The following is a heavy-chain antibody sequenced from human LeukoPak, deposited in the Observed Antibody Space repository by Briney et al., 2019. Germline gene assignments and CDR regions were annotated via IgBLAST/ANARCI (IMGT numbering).Heavy chain of an antibody. D-gene: IGHD2-2*01. Sequence: ASVKVSCKASGYTFTGYYMHWVRQAPGQGLEWMGWINPNSGGTNYAQKFQGRVTMTRDTSISTAYMELSRLRSDDTAVYYGARMVVVPAAIYWFDPWGQGTLVTVSS. CDR2: INPNSGGT. CDR1: GYTFTGYY. CDR3: ARMVVVPAAIYWFDP. J-gene: IGHJ5*02. V-gene: IGHV1-2*02.